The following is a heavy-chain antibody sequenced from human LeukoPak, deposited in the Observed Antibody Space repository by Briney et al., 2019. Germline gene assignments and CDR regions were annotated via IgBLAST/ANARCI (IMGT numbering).Heavy chain of an antibody. J-gene: IGHJ4*02. D-gene: IGHD3-3*01. Sequence: ASVKVSCKASGYTFTSYGISWVRQAPGQGLEWMGWISAYNGNTNYAQKLQGRVTMTTDTSTSTAYMELRSLRSDDTAVYYCARAELRFLEWPLDYWGQGTLVTVPS. CDR3: ARAELRFLEWPLDY. CDR2: ISAYNGNT. V-gene: IGHV1-18*01. CDR1: GYTFTSYG.